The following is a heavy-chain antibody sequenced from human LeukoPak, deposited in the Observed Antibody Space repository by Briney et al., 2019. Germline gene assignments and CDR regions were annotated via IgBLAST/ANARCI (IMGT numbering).Heavy chain of an antibody. D-gene: IGHD6-13*01. J-gene: IGHJ5*01. CDR3: AKEGTRAGYEVKELDS. V-gene: IGHV3-23*01. CDR1: GFTFSTYA. Sequence: GGSLRLSCAASGFTFSTYAMSWVRQAPGKGLEWVSAISGSGGSTYYADSVKGRFTISRDNSKNTLYLQMNSLSAEDTAVYYCAKEGTRAGYEVKELDSWGQGTLVTVSS. CDR2: ISGSGGST.